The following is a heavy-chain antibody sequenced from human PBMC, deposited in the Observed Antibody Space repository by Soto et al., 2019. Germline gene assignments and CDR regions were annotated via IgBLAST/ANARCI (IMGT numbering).Heavy chain of an antibody. CDR3: ARARVAVAGNPTIAYYFDY. J-gene: IGHJ4*02. V-gene: IGHV4-30-2*01. D-gene: IGHD6-19*01. Sequence: SETLSLTCAVSGGSISRGGYSWSWVRQPPGKGLEWIGYIYHSGSTYYNPSLKSRVTISVDRSKNQFSLKLSSVTAADTAVYYCARARVAVAGNPTIAYYFDYWGQGTLVTVSS. CDR2: IYHSGST. CDR1: GGSISRGGYS.